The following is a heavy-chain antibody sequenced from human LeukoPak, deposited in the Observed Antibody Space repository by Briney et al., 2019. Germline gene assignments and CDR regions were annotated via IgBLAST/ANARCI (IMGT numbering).Heavy chain of an antibody. Sequence: GASVKVSCKASGGTFSSYAISWVRQAPGQGLEWMGGIIPIFGTANYAQKFQGRVTITADESTSTAYMELSSLRSEDTAVYYCVRDREYSSGKGVPFDPWGQGTLVTVSS. J-gene: IGHJ5*02. CDR2: IIPIFGTA. V-gene: IGHV1-69*13. D-gene: IGHD6-19*01. CDR1: GGTFSSYA. CDR3: VRDREYSSGKGVPFDP.